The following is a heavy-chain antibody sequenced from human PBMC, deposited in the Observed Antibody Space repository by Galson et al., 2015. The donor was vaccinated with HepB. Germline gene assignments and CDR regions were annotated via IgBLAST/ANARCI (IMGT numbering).Heavy chain of an antibody. D-gene: IGHD5-18*01. CDR3: ATLYSYGTSRTFDI. Sequence: SLRLPCAASGFTFSSYSLNWVRQAPGKGLEWVSYISSSSSTIYYADYVKGRFTISRDNAKNSLYLQMNSLRAEDTAVYYCATLYSYGTSRTFDIWGQGTMVTVSS. V-gene: IGHV3-48*04. CDR2: ISSSSSTI. J-gene: IGHJ3*02. CDR1: GFTFSSYS.